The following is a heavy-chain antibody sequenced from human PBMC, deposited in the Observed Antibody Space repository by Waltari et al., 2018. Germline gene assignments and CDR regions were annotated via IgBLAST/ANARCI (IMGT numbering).Heavy chain of an antibody. CDR2: INHDGYT. J-gene: IGHJ4*02. CDR3: AKSARWPTGVIDC. V-gene: IGHV4-34*02. CDR1: GGSFRGYY. D-gene: IGHD2-21*02. Sequence: QVQLQQWGDGLLKPSETLSLPCTVSGGSFRGYYWSWIRQPPGRGLEWIGEINHDGYTNYNPSLKSRVTISIETSKDQFYLRLTSLTAADTAVYYCAKSARWPTGVIDCWGQGTPVTVSS.